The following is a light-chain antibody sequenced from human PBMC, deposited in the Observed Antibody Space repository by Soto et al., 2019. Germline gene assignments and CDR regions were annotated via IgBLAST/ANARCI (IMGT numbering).Light chain of an antibody. CDR2: GAS. CDR1: QSVRTK. V-gene: IGKV3-15*01. J-gene: IGKJ4*01. Sequence: EIVMTQSPDTLYVSPGEGATLSCRASQSVRTKLAWYQQKAGQAPRLLIYGASTRATGIPDRFSGSGSGTEFTLTISSLQSEDFAVYYCQQYNNWPPITFGGGTKVEIK. CDR3: QQYNNWPPIT.